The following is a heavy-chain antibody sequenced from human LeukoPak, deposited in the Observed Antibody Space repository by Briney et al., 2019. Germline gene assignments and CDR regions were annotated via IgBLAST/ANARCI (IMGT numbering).Heavy chain of an antibody. CDR2: INPNSGGT. Sequence: ASVKVSCKASGYTFTGYYMHWVRQAPGQGLEWMGWINPNSGGTNYAQKFQGRVTMTRDTSISTAYTELTSLISDDTAVYYCARADSSSWYGGYWGQGTLVTVSS. J-gene: IGHJ4*02. V-gene: IGHV1-2*02. CDR3: ARADSSSWYGGY. D-gene: IGHD6-13*01. CDR1: GYTFTGYY.